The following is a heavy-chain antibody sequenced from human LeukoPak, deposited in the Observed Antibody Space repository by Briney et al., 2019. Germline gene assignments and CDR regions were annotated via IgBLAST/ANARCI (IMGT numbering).Heavy chain of an antibody. CDR3: VRGGPSTWS. Sequence: GGSLRLSCAASGFTFSNSWMHWVRQVPGKGLVYVSSIIGDGSLIHYADSVKGRFTISRDDAKNMLFLQMNSLRAEDTAVYYCVRGGPSTWSWGQGTLVTVSS. J-gene: IGHJ5*02. V-gene: IGHV3-74*01. CDR1: GFTFSNSW. D-gene: IGHD2-15*01. CDR2: IIGDGSLI.